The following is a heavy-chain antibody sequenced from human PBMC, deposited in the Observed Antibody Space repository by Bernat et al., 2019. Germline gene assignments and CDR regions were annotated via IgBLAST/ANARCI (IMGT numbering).Heavy chain of an antibody. CDR2: TYYRSKWYN. CDR3: ASVVGSGRLGGYYYYGMDV. V-gene: IGHV6-1*01. J-gene: IGHJ6*02. Sequence: QVQLQQSGPGLVKPSQTLSLTCAISGDSVSSNSAAWNWIRQSPSRGLEWLGRTYYRSKWYNDYAVSVKSRITINPDTSKNQFSLQLNSVTPEDTAVYYCASVVGSGRLGGYYYYGMDVWGQGTTVTVSS. CDR1: GDSVSSNSAA. D-gene: IGHD3-10*01.